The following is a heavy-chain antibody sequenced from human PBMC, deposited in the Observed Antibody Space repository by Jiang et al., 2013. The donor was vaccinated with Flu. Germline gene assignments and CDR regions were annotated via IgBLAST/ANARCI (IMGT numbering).Heavy chain of an antibody. CDR2: IIPIFGTA. CDR3: ARGSDDFWSGDYYYYGMDV. Sequence: GAEVKKPGSSVKVSCKASGGTFSSYAISWVRQAPGQGLEWMGGIIPIFGTANYAQKFQGRVTITADESTSTAYMELSSLRSEDTAVYYCARGSDDFWSGDYYYYGMDVWGQGTTVTVSS. CDR1: GGTFSSYA. J-gene: IGHJ6*02. D-gene: IGHD3-3*01. V-gene: IGHV1-69*01.